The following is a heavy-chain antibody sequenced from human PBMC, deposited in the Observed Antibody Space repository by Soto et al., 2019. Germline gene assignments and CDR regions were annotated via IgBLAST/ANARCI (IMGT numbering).Heavy chain of an antibody. D-gene: IGHD2-2*01. CDR2: ISGGGST. CDR3: AGYFSISSCTAQHYSAWAF. Sequence: SAAWFLTCNVSCGTIYTYCWHWIRQSLGKGLEWIGYISGGGSTNYNPSLKSRVTISVDTSKKQVSLKLSSVSAPDTARYFCAGYFSISSCTAQHYSAWAFWAQGRTVSGS. J-gene: IGHJ6*02. V-gene: IGHV4-59*01. CDR1: CGTIYTYC.